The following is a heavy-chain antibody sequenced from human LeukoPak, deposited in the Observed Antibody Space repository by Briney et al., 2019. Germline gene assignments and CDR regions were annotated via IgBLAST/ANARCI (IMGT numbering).Heavy chain of an antibody. J-gene: IGHJ5*02. CDR1: GFTFSDYA. CDR3: AKGGVATISGWFDP. D-gene: IGHD5-12*01. CDR2: ISGCGTNS. V-gene: IGHV3-23*01. Sequence: PGGALRLSCAASGFTFSDYAMNWVRQAPGKGLEWVSTISGCGTNSYYADSVEGRFTISRDNSKNTLYQQMNSLRAEDTAVYYCAKGGVATISGWFDPWGQGTLVTVSS.